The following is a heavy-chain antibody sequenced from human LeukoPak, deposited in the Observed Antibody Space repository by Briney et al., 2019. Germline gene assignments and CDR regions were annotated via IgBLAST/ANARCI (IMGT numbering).Heavy chain of an antibody. CDR1: GGSISSGDYY. V-gene: IGHV4-30-4*01. Sequence: ASQTLSLTCTVSGGSISSGDYYWRWIRQPPGKGLEWIVYIYYSGSTYYNPSLKSRVTISVDTSKNQFSLKLSSVTAADTAVYYCPRAPRALRYFDWSPGPFDYWGQGTLVTVSS. CDR3: PRAPRALRYFDWSPGPFDY. D-gene: IGHD3-9*01. CDR2: IYYSGST. J-gene: IGHJ4*02.